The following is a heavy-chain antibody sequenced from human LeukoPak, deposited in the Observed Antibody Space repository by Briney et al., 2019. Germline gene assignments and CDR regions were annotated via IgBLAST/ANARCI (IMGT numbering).Heavy chain of an antibody. Sequence: PGGSLRLSCAASGFTFSNNWMHWVRQAPGKGLVWVSRIKGGGSSTYYADSVKGRFTISRDTSKNTLHLQMNSLRAEDTAVYYCAKSYDADYWGQGTLVTVSS. V-gene: IGHV3-74*01. J-gene: IGHJ4*02. CDR3: AKSYDADY. CDR1: GFTFSNNW. D-gene: IGHD3-22*01. CDR2: IKGGGSST.